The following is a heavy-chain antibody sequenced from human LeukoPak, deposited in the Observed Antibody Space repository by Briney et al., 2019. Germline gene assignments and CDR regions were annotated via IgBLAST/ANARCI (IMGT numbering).Heavy chain of an antibody. Sequence: PSETLSLTCAASGYSISSGYYWGWIRQPPGKGLEWIGSIYHSGSTYYNPSLKSRVTISVDTSKNQFSLKLSSVTAADTAVYYCARQTNHLRFLERLPQGGFDPWGQGTLVTVSS. J-gene: IGHJ5*02. CDR3: ARQTNHLRFLERLPQGGFDP. V-gene: IGHV4-38-2*01. CDR2: IYHSGST. D-gene: IGHD3-3*01. CDR1: GYSISSGYY.